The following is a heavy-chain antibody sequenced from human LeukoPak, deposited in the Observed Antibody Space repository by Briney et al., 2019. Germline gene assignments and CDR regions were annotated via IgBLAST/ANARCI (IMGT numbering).Heavy chain of an antibody. J-gene: IGHJ3*02. CDR2: INTNTGNP. CDR1: GYTFTSYA. D-gene: IGHD2-15*01. V-gene: IGHV7-4-1*02. CDR3: ARRKVVVVAATYAFDI. Sequence: ASVKVSCKASGYTFTSYAMHWVRQAPGQGLEWMGWINTNTGNPTYAQGFTGRFVFSLDTSVSTAYLQISSLKAEDTAVYYCARRKVVVVAATYAFDIWGQGTMVTVSS.